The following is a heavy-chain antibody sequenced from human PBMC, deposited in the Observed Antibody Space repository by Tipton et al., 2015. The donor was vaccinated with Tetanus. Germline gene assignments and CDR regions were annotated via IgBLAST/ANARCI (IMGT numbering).Heavy chain of an antibody. CDR1: GFTFSSYG. D-gene: IGHD6-19*01. CDR2: ISYDGSNK. CDR3: AKAGGSGWYRRGEGSGMDV. J-gene: IGHJ6*02. V-gene: IGHV3-30*18. Sequence: SLRLSCAASGFTFSSYGMHWVRQAPGKGLEWVAVISYDGSNKYYADSVKGRFTISRDNSKNTLYLQMNSLRAEDTAVYYCAKAGGSGWYRRGEGSGMDVWGQGTTVTVSS.